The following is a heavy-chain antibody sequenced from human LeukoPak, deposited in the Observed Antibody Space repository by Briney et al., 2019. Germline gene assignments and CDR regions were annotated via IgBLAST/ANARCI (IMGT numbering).Heavy chain of an antibody. V-gene: IGHV7-4-1*02. CDR3: ARMGSGWYYYYYYMDV. J-gene: IGHJ6*03. Sequence: ASVKVSCKASGYTFTSYAMNWVRQAPGQGLEWMGWINTNTGNPTYAQGFTGRFVFSLDTSVSTAYPQISSLKAEDTAVYYCARMGSGWYYYYYYMDVWGKGTTVTVSS. CDR2: INTNTGNP. D-gene: IGHD6-19*01. CDR1: GYTFTSYA.